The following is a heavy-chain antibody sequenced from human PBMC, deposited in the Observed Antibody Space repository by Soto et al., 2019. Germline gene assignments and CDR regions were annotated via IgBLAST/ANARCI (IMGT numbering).Heavy chain of an antibody. V-gene: IGHV4-34*01. Sequence: SETLSLTCAVYGGSFSGYYWSWIRQPPGKGLEWIGEINHSGSTNYNPSLKSRVTISVDTSKNQFSLKLSSVTAADTAVYYCARAVVVAGFDYWGQGTLVTVSS. J-gene: IGHJ4*02. D-gene: IGHD6-19*01. CDR2: INHSGST. CDR3: ARAVVVAGFDY. CDR1: GGSFSGYY.